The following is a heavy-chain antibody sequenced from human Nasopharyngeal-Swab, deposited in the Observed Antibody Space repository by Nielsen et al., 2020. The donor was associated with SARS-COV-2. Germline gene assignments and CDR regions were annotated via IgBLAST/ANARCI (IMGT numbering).Heavy chain of an antibody. V-gene: IGHV1-69*06. J-gene: IGHJ6*03. CDR3: ARMYYDILTGPKNYYYYYYMDV. Sequence: SVKVSCKASGGTFSSYAISWVRQAPGQGLEWMGGIIPIFGTANYAQKFQGRVTITADKSTSTAYMELGSLRSEDTAVYYCARMYYDILTGPKNYYYYYYMDVWGKGTTVTVSS. CDR1: GGTFSSYA. D-gene: IGHD3-9*01. CDR2: IIPIFGTA.